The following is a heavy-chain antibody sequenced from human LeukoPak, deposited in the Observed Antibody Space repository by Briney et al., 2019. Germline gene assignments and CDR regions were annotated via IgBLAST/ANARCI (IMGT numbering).Heavy chain of an antibody. CDR1: GFTFSSYA. J-gene: IGHJ4*02. Sequence: GGSLRLSCAASGFTFSSYAMHWVRQAPGKGLEWVAVISYDGSNKYYADSVKGRFTISRDNSKNTLYLQMNSLRAEDTAVYYCARDMRVVPAAIGIDYWGQGTLVTVSS. D-gene: IGHD2-2*02. CDR2: ISYDGSNK. CDR3: ARDMRVVPAAIGIDY. V-gene: IGHV3-30-3*01.